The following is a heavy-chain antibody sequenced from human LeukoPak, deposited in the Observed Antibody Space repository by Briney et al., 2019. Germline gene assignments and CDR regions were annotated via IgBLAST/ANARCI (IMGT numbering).Heavy chain of an antibody. CDR2: IGSVTTYI. V-gene: IGHV3-21*01. CDR1: GFTFSDYT. CDR3: ARAIAVAGPYYFDY. D-gene: IGHD6-19*01. Sequence: PGGSLRLSCAASGFTFSDYTMNWVRQAPGKGLEWVSSIGSVTTYIYYADSVKGRFTISRDNAKNSLSLQTNSLRAEDTAVYYCARAIAVAGPYYFDYWGQGTLVTVSS. J-gene: IGHJ4*02.